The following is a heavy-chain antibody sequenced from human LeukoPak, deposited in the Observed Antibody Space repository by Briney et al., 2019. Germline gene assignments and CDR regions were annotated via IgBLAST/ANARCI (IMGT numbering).Heavy chain of an antibody. J-gene: IGHJ4*02. CDR2: IKYDGSIT. D-gene: IGHD1-14*01. Sequence: GGSLRLSCAASGFTFSYYWMYWVSHAPGKGLVWVSRIKYDGSITTYADSVKGRFTISRDSGKNTLDLQMNGLRAEDPAVYYVGTGGRYNLDNCGEGTLGSV. CDR1: GFTFSYYW. CDR3: GTGGRYNLDN. V-gene: IGHV3-74*01.